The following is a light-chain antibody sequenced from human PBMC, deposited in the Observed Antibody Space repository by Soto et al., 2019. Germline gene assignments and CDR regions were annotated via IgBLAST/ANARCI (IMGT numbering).Light chain of an antibody. CDR1: ESLLHSNGYTY. CDR2: LAS. V-gene: IGKV2-28*01. Sequence: DPVMTQSPLSLPVTPGESASISCRSSESLLHSNGYTYLDWYLLKPGQSPQLLIYLASNRASGVPNRFSGSVSGPDFTMKISRVEAEDVGIYYCMQYIHTRTLGQGTKVEIK. J-gene: IGKJ1*01. CDR3: MQYIHTRT.